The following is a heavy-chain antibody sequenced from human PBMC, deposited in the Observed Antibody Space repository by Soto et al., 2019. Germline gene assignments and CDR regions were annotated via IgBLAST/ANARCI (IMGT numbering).Heavy chain of an antibody. J-gene: IGHJ5*01. CDR3: AKARCTSSTCYVPDS. Sequence: PGGSLRLSCAASGFTFSNYGMHWVRQAPGKGLEWVAVIWYDGSNKYYADSVKGRFTISRDNSKNTLYLQMNSLRAEDTAIYYCAKARCTSSTCYVPDSWGQGTLVTVSS. V-gene: IGHV3-33*06. D-gene: IGHD2-8*01. CDR1: GFTFSNYG. CDR2: IWYDGSNK.